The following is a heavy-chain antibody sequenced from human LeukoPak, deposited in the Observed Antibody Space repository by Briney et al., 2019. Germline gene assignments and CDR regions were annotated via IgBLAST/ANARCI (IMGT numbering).Heavy chain of an antibody. CDR2: IKQDGSEK. CDR1: GFTFSSYA. CDR3: ARVGGYDFDY. V-gene: IGHV3-7*01. J-gene: IGHJ4*02. D-gene: IGHD5-12*01. Sequence: GGSLRLSCAASGFTFSSYAMSWVRQAPGKGLEWVANIKQDGSEKYYVDSVKGRFTISRDNAKNSLYLQMNSLRAEDTAVYYCARVGGYDFDYWGQGTLVTVSS.